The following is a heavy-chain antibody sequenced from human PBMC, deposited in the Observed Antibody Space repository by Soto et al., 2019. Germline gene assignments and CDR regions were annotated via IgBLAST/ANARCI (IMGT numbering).Heavy chain of an antibody. CDR1: GFTFSDYY. CDR2: ISSSGSTI. CDR3: ARSPYPWLIAEARTGYFDL. V-gene: IGHV3-11*04. D-gene: IGHD6-13*01. Sequence: GGSLRLSCAASGFTFSDYYMSWIRQAPGKGLEWVSYISSSGSTIYYADSVNGRFTISRDNAKNSLYLQMNSLRAEDTAVYYCARSPYPWLIAEARTGYFDLWGRGTLVAVSS. J-gene: IGHJ2*01.